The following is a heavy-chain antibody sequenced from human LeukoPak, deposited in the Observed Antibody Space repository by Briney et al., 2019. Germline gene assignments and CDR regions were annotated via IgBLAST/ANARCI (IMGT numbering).Heavy chain of an antibody. V-gene: IGHV3-21*01. CDR3: ARGEYSSFNWFDP. Sequence: GGSLRLSCAASGFTFSSYSMNWVRQAPGKGLEWVSSISSSSSYIYYADSVKGRFTISRDNAKNSLYLQMNSLRAEDTAVYYCARGEYSSFNWFDPWGQGTLVTVSS. D-gene: IGHD6-6*01. J-gene: IGHJ5*02. CDR1: GFTFSSYS. CDR2: ISSSSSYI.